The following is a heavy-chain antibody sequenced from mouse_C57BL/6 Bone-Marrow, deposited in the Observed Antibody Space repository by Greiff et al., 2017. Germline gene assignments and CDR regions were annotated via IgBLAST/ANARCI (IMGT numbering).Heavy chain of an antibody. J-gene: IGHJ1*03. V-gene: IGHV10-3*01. CDR2: IRSKSSNYAT. CDR1: GFTFNTYA. D-gene: IGHD2-3*01. Sequence: EVHLVESGGGLVQPKGSLKLSCAASGFTFNTYAMHWVRQAPGKGLEWVARIRSKSSNYATYYADSVKDRFTISRDDSQSMLYLQMNNLKTEDTSMYDCVRFYDGYSLWYFDVWGTGTTVTVSS. CDR3: VRFYDGYSLWYFDV.